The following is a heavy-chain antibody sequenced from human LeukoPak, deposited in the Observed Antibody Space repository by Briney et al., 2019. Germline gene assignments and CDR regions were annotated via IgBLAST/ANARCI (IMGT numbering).Heavy chain of an antibody. CDR1: GYTFTSYD. Sequence: ASVKVSCKASGYTFTSYDINWVRQATGQGLEWMGWMNPNSGNTGYAQKFQGRVTMTRNTSISTAYMELSSLRSEDTAVYYCARVRRGSYSTHGNWFDPWGQGTLVTVSS. J-gene: IGHJ5*02. V-gene: IGHV1-8*01. D-gene: IGHD1-26*01. CDR3: ARVRRGSYSTHGNWFDP. CDR2: MNPNSGNT.